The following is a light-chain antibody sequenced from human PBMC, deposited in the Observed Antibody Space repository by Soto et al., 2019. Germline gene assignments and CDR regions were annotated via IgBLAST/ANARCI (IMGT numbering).Light chain of an antibody. Sequence: EIVMTQSPATLSVSPGERATLSCRAGQSVSSNLAWYQQKPGQAPRLLIYDASNRATGIPARFSGSGSGTDFTLTISSLEPEDFAVYYCQQRSNWLRTFGQGTKVDIK. V-gene: IGKV3-11*01. CDR1: QSVSSN. CDR2: DAS. J-gene: IGKJ1*01. CDR3: QQRSNWLRT.